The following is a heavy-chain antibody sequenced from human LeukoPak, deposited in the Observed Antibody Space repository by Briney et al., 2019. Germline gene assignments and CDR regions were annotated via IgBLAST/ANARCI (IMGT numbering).Heavy chain of an antibody. Sequence: GGSLRLSCAASGFTVSSNYMSWVRQAPGKGLEWVSVIYSGGSTYYADSVKGRFTISRDNSKNTLYLQMNSLRAEDTAVYYCARGSSSSWYELDCWGQGTLVTVSS. V-gene: IGHV3-66*02. CDR2: IYSGGST. D-gene: IGHD6-13*01. CDR1: GFTVSSNY. J-gene: IGHJ4*02. CDR3: ARGSSSSWYELDC.